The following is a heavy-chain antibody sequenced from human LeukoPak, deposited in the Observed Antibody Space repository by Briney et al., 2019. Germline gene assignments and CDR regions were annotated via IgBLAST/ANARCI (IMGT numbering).Heavy chain of an antibody. D-gene: IGHD2-8*02. CDR2: SNSDGSSI. CDR1: GFTISNYW. J-gene: IGHJ4*02. Sequence: PGGSLRLSCAASGFTISNYWMHWVRQAPGKGLVWVSSSNSDGSSISYADSVKGRFTISRDIAKNTLYLQMNSLRDEDTGVYYCARDWSFDYWGQGTLVTVSS. V-gene: IGHV3-74*01. CDR3: ARDWSFDY.